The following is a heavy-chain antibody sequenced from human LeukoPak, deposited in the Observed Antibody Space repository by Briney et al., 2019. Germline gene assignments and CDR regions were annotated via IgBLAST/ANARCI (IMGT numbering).Heavy chain of an antibody. CDR1: GLTVSSNY. J-gene: IGHJ4*02. Sequence: PGGSLRLLCAASGLTVSSNYMTWVRQAPGKGLEWVSVIYSDGSTYYADSVKGRFTISRDNSKNTLYVQMNSLRAEDTAVYYCARESGEAALDYWGQGTQVTVSS. V-gene: IGHV3-66*01. D-gene: IGHD3-16*01. CDR3: ARESGEAALDY. CDR2: IYSDGST.